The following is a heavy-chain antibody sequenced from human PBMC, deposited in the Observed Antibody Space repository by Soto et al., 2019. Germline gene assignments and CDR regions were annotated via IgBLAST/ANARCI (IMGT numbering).Heavy chain of an antibody. J-gene: IGHJ5*02. V-gene: IGHV3-33*01. Sequence: QVQLVESGGCVVQPGRSLRLSCAASGFTFSSYGMHWVRQAPGKGLEWVAVIWYDGSNKYYADSVKGRFTISRDNSKNTLYLQMNSLRAEDTAVYYCARVPFIAAAGPFDPWGQGTLVTVSS. CDR1: GFTFSSYG. CDR2: IWYDGSNK. D-gene: IGHD6-13*01. CDR3: ARVPFIAAAGPFDP.